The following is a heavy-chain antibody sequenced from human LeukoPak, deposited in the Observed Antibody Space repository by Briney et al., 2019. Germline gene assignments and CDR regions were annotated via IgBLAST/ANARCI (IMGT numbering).Heavy chain of an antibody. CDR1: GGSISSGSYY. CDR2: IYTSGST. V-gene: IGHV4-61*02. CDR3: ARDTKLTSTNWFDP. D-gene: IGHD4/OR15-4a*01. J-gene: IGHJ5*02. Sequence: SETLSLTCTVSGGSISSGSYYWSWIRQPAGKGLEWIGRIYTSGSTNYNPSLKSRVTISVDTSKNQFSLKLSSVTAADTAVYYCARDTKLTSTNWFDPWGQGTLVTVSS.